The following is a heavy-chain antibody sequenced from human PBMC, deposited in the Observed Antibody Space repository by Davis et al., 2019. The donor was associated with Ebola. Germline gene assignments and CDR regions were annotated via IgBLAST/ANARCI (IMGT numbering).Heavy chain of an antibody. J-gene: IGHJ4*02. CDR3: ARAVFHEVLDY. CDR1: GFSLSNYW. D-gene: IGHD3-3*01. V-gene: IGHV3-30*03. Sequence: PGGSLRLSCAVSGFSLSNYWMHWVRQAPGKGLEWVAVVSHSERETFYADSVKGRFIISRDNSENTLYLQMNSLTADDTAVYYCARAVFHEVLDYWGQGTPVTVSS. CDR2: VSHSERET.